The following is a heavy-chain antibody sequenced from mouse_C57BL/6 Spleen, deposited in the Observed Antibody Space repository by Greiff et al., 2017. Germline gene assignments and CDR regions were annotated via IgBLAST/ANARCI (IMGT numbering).Heavy chain of an antibody. V-gene: IGHV1-82*01. CDR1: GYAFSSSW. Sequence: QVQLQQSGPELVKPGASVKISCKASGYAFSSSWMNWVKQRPGKGLEWIGRIYPGDGDTNYNGKFKGKATLTADKSSSTAYMQLSRLTSEDSAVYFYATICDDYEGWFAYWGQGTLVTVSA. D-gene: IGHD2-4*01. CDR3: ATICDDYEGWFAY. CDR2: IYPGDGDT. J-gene: IGHJ3*01.